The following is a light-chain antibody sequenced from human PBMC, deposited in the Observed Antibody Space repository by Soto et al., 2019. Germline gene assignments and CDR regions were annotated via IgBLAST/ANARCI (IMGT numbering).Light chain of an antibody. V-gene: IGKV3-11*01. CDR1: QSVGSY. CDR2: DAS. Sequence: EIVLTQSPATLSVSPGQRVTLSCRASQSVGSYLAWYQQKPGQAPRLLIYDASNRATDIPARFSGSGSGTDFTLTISSLEPEDFAGYDCQQRSDWPPITFGQGTRLEI. CDR3: QQRSDWPPIT. J-gene: IGKJ5*01.